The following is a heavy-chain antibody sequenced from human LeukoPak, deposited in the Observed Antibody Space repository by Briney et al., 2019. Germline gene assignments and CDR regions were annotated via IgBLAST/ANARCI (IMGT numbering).Heavy chain of an antibody. J-gene: IGHJ4*02. CDR1: GGSISSGSYY. Sequence: SETLSLTCTVSGGSISSGSYYWSWIRQPGGKRLEWIGRIYTSGSTNYNPSLKSRVTISVDTSKNQFSLKLSSVTAADTAVYYCARNIVGATNFDYWGQGTLVTVSS. D-gene: IGHD1-26*01. CDR3: ARNIVGATNFDY. V-gene: IGHV4-61*02. CDR2: IYTSGST.